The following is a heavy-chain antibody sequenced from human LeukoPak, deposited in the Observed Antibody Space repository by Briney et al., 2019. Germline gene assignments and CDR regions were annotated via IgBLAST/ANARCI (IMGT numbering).Heavy chain of an antibody. V-gene: IGHV5-51*01. J-gene: IGHJ2*01. D-gene: IGHD3-22*01. CDR3: ARRRSSGYYYGGTYWYFDL. Sequence: GESLKISCEGSGYSFTSYWIGWVRQMPGKGLEWMGIIYPGDSDTRYSPSFQGQVTISADKSISTAYLQWSSLKASDTAMYYCARRRSSGYYYGGTYWYFDLWGRGTLVTVSS. CDR1: GYSFTSYW. CDR2: IYPGDSDT.